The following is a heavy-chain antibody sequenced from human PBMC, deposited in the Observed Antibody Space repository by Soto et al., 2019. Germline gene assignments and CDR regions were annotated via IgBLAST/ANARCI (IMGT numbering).Heavy chain of an antibody. V-gene: IGHV1-18*01. CDR2: ISPYNGNT. Sequence: ASVKFSGKASGYTFTTYDISWVRQAPGQGLEWMGGISPYNGNTNYAQKVQGRVTLTTDTSTSTAYMELRSLTSDDTAVYYCARDPGGPTGFAPWGQGTPVTVSS. J-gene: IGHJ5*02. D-gene: IGHD1-1*01. CDR3: ARDPGGPTGFAP. CDR1: GYTFTTYD.